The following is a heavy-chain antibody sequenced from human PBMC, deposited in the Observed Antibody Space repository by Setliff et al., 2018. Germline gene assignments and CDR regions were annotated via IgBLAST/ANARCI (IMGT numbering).Heavy chain of an antibody. D-gene: IGHD3-9*01. CDR2: INPGGLTS. Sequence: ASVKVSCKASGYTFTSHYVHWVRQAPGQGLEWMGIINPGGLTSSSTQKFEGRVTMTRDTSISTAYMELSRLTSDDTAVYFCASKYCEINDCQLPVFDYWGQGTLVTVSS. J-gene: IGHJ4*02. V-gene: IGHV1-46*01. CDR1: GYTFTSHY. CDR3: ASKYCEINDCQLPVFDY.